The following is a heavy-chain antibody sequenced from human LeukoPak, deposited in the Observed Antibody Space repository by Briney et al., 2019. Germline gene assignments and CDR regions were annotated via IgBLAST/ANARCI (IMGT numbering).Heavy chain of an antibody. CDR2: INHSGST. V-gene: IGHV4-34*01. CDR1: GGSFSGYY. D-gene: IGHD3-22*01. Sequence: SETLSLTCAVYGGSFSGYYWSWIRQPPGKGLEWIGEINHSGSTNYNPSLKSRVTISVGTSKNQFSLKLSSVTAADTAVYYCARGGHYYDSSGYFDYWGQGTLVTVSS. CDR3: ARGGHYYDSSGYFDY. J-gene: IGHJ4*02.